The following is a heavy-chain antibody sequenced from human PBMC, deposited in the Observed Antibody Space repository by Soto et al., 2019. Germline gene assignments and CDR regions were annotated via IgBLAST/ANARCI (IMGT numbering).Heavy chain of an antibody. J-gene: IGHJ6*02. V-gene: IGHV1-69*13. CDR3: ARMPRTSYDFWSGTYGMDV. CDR2: IIPIFGTA. D-gene: IGHD3-3*01. CDR1: GGTFSSYA. Sequence: SVKVSCKASGGTFSSYAVSWVRQAPGQGIDWMGGIIPIFGTANYAQKFQGRVTITADDSTSTAYMELSSLRSEDTAVYYCARMPRTSYDFWSGTYGMDVWGQGTTVTVS.